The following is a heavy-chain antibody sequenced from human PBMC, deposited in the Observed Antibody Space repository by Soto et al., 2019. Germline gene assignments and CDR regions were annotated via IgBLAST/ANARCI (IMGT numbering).Heavy chain of an antibody. CDR2: IYYSGST. CDR1: GGSISSSSYY. CDR3: ASHIVVVPAALWGWFDP. V-gene: IGHV4-39*01. D-gene: IGHD2-2*01. Sequence: QLQLQESGPGLVKPSETLSLTCAVSGGSISSSSYYWGWIRQPPGKGLEWIGSIYYSGSTYYNPSLKSRVTISVDTSKNQFSLKLSSVTAADTAVYYCASHIVVVPAALWGWFDPWGQGTLVTVSS. J-gene: IGHJ5*02.